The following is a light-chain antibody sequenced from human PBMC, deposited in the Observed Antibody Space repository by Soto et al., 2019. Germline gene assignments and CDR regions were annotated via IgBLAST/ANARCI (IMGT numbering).Light chain of an antibody. Sequence: QSALTQPASVSGSPGQSITISCAGTMRDVGGYNLVSWYQQHPGRAPQLILYEVRNRPSGVSNRFSGSKSGNTASLTISGLQAEDEADYYCSSYTSSSSVVFGGGTKLTVL. CDR3: SSYTSSSSVV. V-gene: IGLV2-14*01. CDR2: EVR. J-gene: IGLJ2*01. CDR1: MRDVGGYNL.